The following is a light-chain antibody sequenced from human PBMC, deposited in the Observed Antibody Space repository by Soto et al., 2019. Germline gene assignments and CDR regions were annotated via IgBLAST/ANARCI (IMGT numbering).Light chain of an antibody. V-gene: IGLV4-69*01. CDR1: SRHSNYA. J-gene: IGLJ2*01. Sequence: QLVLTQSPSASASLGASVKLTCTLSSRHSNYAIAWHQQQPEEGPRFLMKVNTDGSHSKGDGIPDRFSGSSSGAERYLTISSLQSEDEADYYCQTWGSGIRVFGGGTKVTVL. CDR2: VNTDGSH. CDR3: QTWGSGIRV.